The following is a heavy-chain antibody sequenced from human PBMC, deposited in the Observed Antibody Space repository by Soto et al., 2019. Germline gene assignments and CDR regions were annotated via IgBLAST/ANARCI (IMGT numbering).Heavy chain of an antibody. CDR3: AKEVTSGSYSHYYYGLDV. V-gene: IGHV3-23*01. CDR2: ISGSGNRT. D-gene: IGHD1-26*01. CDR1: GDVFSSYS. J-gene: IGHJ6*02. Sequence: VQLLQSEAEVTKTGSSVKVSCKTSGDVFSSYSVSWVRQAPGKGLEWVSAISGSGNRTFHADSVKGRFTISRDNAKNALYLQMNSLRVEDTAVYYCAKEVTSGSYSHYYYGLDVWGQGTMVTVSS.